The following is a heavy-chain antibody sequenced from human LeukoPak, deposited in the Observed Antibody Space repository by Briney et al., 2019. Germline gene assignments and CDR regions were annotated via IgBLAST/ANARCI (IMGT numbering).Heavy chain of an antibody. CDR1: GVSVSDYY. V-gene: IGHV4-59*02. CDR3: ARVYVGYFDY. D-gene: IGHD1-14*01. J-gene: IGHJ4*02. CDR2: IYHTGST. Sequence: SETLSLTCTISGVSVSDYYLSWIRQSPGKGLEWIGYIYHTGSTSYSPSPKSRVTISVDTSKNQFSLKLSSVRAADTAVYYCARVYVGYFDYWGQGTLVTVSS.